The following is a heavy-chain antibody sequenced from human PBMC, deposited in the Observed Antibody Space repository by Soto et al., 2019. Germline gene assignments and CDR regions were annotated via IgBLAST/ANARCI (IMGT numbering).Heavy chain of an antibody. J-gene: IGHJ6*02. D-gene: IGHD3-3*01. CDR1: GGSISSYY. Sequence: SETLSLTCTVSGGSISSYYWSWIRQLPGKGLEWSGYIYYSGSTNYNPSLKSRVTISVDTSKNQFSLKLSSVTAADTAVYYCARYTITIFGVDYYGMDVWGQGTTVTAP. CDR2: IYYSGST. V-gene: IGHV4-59*01. CDR3: ARYTITIFGVDYYGMDV.